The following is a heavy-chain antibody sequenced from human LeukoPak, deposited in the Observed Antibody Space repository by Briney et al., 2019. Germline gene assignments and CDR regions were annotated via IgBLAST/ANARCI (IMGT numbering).Heavy chain of an antibody. V-gene: IGHV3-43*01. CDR2: ISWDGGST. CDR3: AKGEIGRIIITGFDY. J-gene: IGHJ4*02. Sequence: GGSLRLSCAASGFTFDDYTMNWVRQAPGKGLEWVSLISWDGGSTYYADSVKGRFTISRDNSKNSLYLQMNSLRTEDTALYYCAKGEIGRIIITGFDYWGQGTLVTVSS. D-gene: IGHD3-16*01. CDR1: GFTFDDYT.